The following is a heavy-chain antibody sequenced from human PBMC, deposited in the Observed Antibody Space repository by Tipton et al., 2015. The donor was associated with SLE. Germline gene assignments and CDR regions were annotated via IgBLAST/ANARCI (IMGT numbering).Heavy chain of an antibody. CDR3: ARGGTYYTVLDY. Sequence: QSGPEVKKPGASVKVSCKASGYSFTSYGVSWVRQAPGQGLEWMGWISVHNGNTHYAQKIQGRVTMTTDTSTSTAYMELRSLRSDDTAVYYCARGGTYYTVLDYWGQGMLVTVSS. J-gene: IGHJ4*02. CDR1: GYSFTSYG. D-gene: IGHD1-26*01. CDR2: ISVHNGNT. V-gene: IGHV1-18*01.